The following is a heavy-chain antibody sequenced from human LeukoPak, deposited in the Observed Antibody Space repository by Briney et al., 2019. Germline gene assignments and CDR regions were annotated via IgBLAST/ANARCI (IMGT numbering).Heavy chain of an antibody. CDR3: ASSYGDLGYYFDY. CDR2: IYHSGST. CDR1: GYSISSGYY. Sequence: PSETLSLTCAVPGYSISSGYYWGWIRQPPGKGLEWIGSIYHSGSTYYNPSLKSRVTISVDTSKNQFSLKLSSVTAADTAVYYCASSYGDLGYYFDYWGQGTLVTVSS. V-gene: IGHV4-38-2*01. D-gene: IGHD4-17*01. J-gene: IGHJ4*02.